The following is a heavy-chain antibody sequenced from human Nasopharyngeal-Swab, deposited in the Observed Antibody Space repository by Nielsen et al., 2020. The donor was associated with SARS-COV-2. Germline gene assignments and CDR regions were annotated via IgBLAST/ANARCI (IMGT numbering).Heavy chain of an antibody. J-gene: IGHJ4*02. CDR2: IIPILGIA. CDR3: ASLIEYCTNGVCSSG. D-gene: IGHD2-8*01. V-gene: IGHV1-69*02. Sequence: WVGQAPGQGLEWMGRIIPILGIANYAQKFQGRVTITADKSTSTAYMELSSLRSEDTAVYYCASLIEYCTNGVCSSGWGQGTLVTVSS.